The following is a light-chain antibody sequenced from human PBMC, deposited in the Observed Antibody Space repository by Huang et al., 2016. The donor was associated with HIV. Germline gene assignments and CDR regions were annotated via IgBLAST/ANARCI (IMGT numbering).Light chain of an antibody. J-gene: IGKJ2*01. V-gene: IGKV1-39*01. CDR1: QSISRY. Sequence: DIQMTQSPSSLSASVGDRVTITCRASQSISRYLNWYQQKPGKAPKLLIYAASSLQSVVPSRFSGSGSGTEFTLTISSLQPEDFATYYCQQSYSTLRYTFGQGTKLEIK. CDR3: QQSYSTLRYT. CDR2: AAS.